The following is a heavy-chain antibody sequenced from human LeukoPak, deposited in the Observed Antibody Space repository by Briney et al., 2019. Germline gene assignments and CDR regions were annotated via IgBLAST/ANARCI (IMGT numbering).Heavy chain of an antibody. CDR2: IYPGDSDI. CDR1: GYSFTTYW. CDR3: ARHGGTYAYDY. J-gene: IGHJ4*02. D-gene: IGHD5-12*01. V-gene: IGHV5-51*01. Sequence: GESLKISCKGSGYSFTTYWIAWVRQMPGKGLEWMGLIYPGDSDIRYSPSFQGQVTISADKSITTAYLQWSSLKASDTAMYHCARHGGTYAYDYWGQGTLVTVSS.